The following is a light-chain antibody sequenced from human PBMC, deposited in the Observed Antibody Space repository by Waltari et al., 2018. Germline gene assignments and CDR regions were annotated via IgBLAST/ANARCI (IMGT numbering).Light chain of an antibody. J-gene: IGLJ3*02. V-gene: IGLV2-14*01. CDR1: SSDVGGYNY. Sequence: QSALTQPASVSGSPGQSITISCTGTSSDVGGYNYVSWYQQHPGNAPKFMIYDVSKRPSGVSNRFSGAKSGHTASLTISGLQAEDEAEYYCSSYTSSSTWVFGGGTKLTVL. CDR2: DVS. CDR3: SSYTSSSTWV.